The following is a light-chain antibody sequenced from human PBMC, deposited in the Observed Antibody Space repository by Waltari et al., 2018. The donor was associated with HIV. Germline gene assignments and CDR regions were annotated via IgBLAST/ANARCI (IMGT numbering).Light chain of an antibody. V-gene: IGLV1-40*01. Sequence: QSVLTQPPSVYGAPGQTVTISCPGLRSNIGAGYDLHWYKHLPGRAPKLLIYGNTNRPSGVPDRFSGSQSGTSASLVITGLQAEDEADYYCQSYDRSLSGGVFGGGTRLTVL. CDR1: RSNIGAGYD. CDR3: QSYDRSLSGGV. J-gene: IGLJ7*01. CDR2: GNT.